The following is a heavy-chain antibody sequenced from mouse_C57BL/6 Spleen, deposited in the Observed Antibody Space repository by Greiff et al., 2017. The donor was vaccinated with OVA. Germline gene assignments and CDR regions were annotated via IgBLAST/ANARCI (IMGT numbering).Heavy chain of an antibody. V-gene: IGHV1-15*01. CDR1: GYTFTDYE. CDR3: TTNWDWYFDV. Sequence: QVQLKQSGAELVRPGASVTLSCKASGYTFTDYEMHWVKQTPVHGLEWIGAIDPETGGTAYNQKFKGKAVLTADKSSSTAYMELRSLTSEDSAVDYCTTNWDWYFDVWGTGTTVTVSS. CDR2: IDPETGGT. J-gene: IGHJ1*03. D-gene: IGHD4-1*01.